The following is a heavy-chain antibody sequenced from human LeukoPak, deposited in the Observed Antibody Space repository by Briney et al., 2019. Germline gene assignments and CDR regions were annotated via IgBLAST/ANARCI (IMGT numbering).Heavy chain of an antibody. D-gene: IGHD2-2*01. Sequence: ASVKVSCKASGYTFSGYYMHWVRQAPGQGLEWVGWINPNSGGTNYAQKFQGRVTMTRDTAISTAYMELSGLRSDNSAVYHCATDIHCSSTSCNAYWGQGTLVTVSS. J-gene: IGHJ4*02. CDR3: ATDIHCSSTSCNAY. V-gene: IGHV1-2*02. CDR1: GYTFSGYY. CDR2: INPNSGGT.